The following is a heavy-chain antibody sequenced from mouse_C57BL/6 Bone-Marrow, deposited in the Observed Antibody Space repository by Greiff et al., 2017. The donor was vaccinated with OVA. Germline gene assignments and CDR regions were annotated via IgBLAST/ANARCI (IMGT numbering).Heavy chain of an antibody. CDR3: ARPLFYGSSYDYFDY. CDR1: GYTFTSYG. V-gene: IGHV1-81*01. J-gene: IGHJ2*01. CDR2: IYPRSGNT. D-gene: IGHD1-1*01. Sequence: QVQLKESGAELARPGASVKLSCKASGYTFTSYGLSWVKQRTGQGLEWIGEIYPRSGNTYYNEKFKGKATLTADKSSSTAYMELRSLTSEDSAVYFCARPLFYGSSYDYFDYWGQGTTLTVSS.